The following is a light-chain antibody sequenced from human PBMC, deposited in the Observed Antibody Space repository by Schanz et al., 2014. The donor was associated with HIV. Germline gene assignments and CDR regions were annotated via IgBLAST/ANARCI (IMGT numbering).Light chain of an antibody. CDR2: KAS. Sequence: DIQMTQSPSTLSASVGDRVTITCRASQSISSWLAWNQQKPGKPPKLLIYKASTLERGVPPRFSGSGSGTEFTLTISSLQPDDFATYYCQQYNSYTYTFGQGTKVEIK. J-gene: IGKJ2*01. V-gene: IGKV1-5*03. CDR3: QQYNSYTYT. CDR1: QSISSW.